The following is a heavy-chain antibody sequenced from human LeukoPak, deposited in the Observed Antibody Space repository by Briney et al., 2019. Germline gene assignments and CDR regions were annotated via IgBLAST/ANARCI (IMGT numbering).Heavy chain of an antibody. CDR3: ARPRYSSGWYYFDY. D-gene: IGHD6-19*01. CDR1: GYTFTGYY. CDR2: INPNSGGT. V-gene: IGHV1-2*02. Sequence: ASVKVSCKASGYTFTGYYMDWVRQAPGQGLEWMGWINPNSGGTNYAQKFQGRVTMTRDTSISTAYMELSRLRSDDTAVYYCARPRYSSGWYYFDYWGQGTLVTVSS. J-gene: IGHJ4*02.